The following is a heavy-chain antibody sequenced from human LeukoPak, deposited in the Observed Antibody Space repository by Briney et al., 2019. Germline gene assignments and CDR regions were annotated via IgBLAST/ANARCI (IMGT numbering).Heavy chain of an antibody. D-gene: IGHD2-15*01. CDR1: GFTFSSYS. CDR3: ARGLSHCSGGSCYSYYFDY. J-gene: IGHJ4*02. Sequence: GGSMRLSCAASGFTFSSYSMRWVRQAPGKGLEYVSAIRSNGGSTYYANSVKGRFTISRDNSKNTLYLQMGSLRAEDMAVYYCARGLSHCSGGSCYSYYFDYWGQGTLVTVSS. V-gene: IGHV3-64*01. CDR2: IRSNGGST.